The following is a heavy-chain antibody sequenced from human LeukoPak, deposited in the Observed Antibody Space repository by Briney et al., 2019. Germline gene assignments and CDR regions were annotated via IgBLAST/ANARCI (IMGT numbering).Heavy chain of an antibody. CDR3: ARQHPNWGIDY. CDR1: GGSISSGGYS. Sequence: PSQTLSLTCTVSGGSISSGGYSWNWIRQHPGKGLEWIGYLFYSGSTYYNPSLKSRVTISVDTSKNQFSLNLNSVTAADTAVYYCARQHPNWGIDYWGQGTLVTVSS. V-gene: IGHV4-31*03. D-gene: IGHD7-27*01. CDR2: LFYSGST. J-gene: IGHJ4*02.